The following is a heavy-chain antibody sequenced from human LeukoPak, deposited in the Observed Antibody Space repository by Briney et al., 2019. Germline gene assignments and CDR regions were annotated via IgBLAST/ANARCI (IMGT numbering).Heavy chain of an antibody. Sequence: PSETLSLTCTVSGGSISSYYWSWIRQPPGKGLEWIGYIYYSGSTNYNPSLKGRVTISVDTSKNQFSLKLSSVTAADTAVYYCAGEGVEYYYDSSGYYYWGQGTLVTVSS. D-gene: IGHD3-22*01. CDR2: IYYSGST. CDR1: GGSISSYY. V-gene: IGHV4-59*01. CDR3: AGEGVEYYYDSSGYYY. J-gene: IGHJ4*02.